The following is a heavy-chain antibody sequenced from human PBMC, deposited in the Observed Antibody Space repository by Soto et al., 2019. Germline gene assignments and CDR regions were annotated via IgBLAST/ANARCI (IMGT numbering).Heavy chain of an antibody. J-gene: IGHJ5*02. CDR3: ATFRYDWNYGPGYNWFDP. Sequence: ASVKVSCKVSGYTLTELSMHWVRQAPGKGLEWMGGFDPEDGETIYAQKFQGRVTMTEDTSTDTAYMELSSLRSEDTAVYYCATFRYDWNYGPGYNWFDPWGKGTLVTVSS. V-gene: IGHV1-24*01. CDR2: FDPEDGET. D-gene: IGHD1-1*01. CDR1: GYTLTELS.